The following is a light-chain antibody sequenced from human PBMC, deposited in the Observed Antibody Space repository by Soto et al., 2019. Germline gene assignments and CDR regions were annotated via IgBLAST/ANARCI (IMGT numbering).Light chain of an antibody. J-gene: IGLJ2*01. V-gene: IGLV1-47*01. CDR2: RNN. CDR3: AAWDDSLRVV. CDR1: SSNIGSNY. Sequence: QSVLTQPPSASGTPGQRVTISCSGSSSNIGSNYVYWYQQLPGTAPKLLIYRNNQRPSGVPDRFSGSKSGTSAPLAISGLRSEDEADYYCAAWDDSLRVVFGGGTQLTVL.